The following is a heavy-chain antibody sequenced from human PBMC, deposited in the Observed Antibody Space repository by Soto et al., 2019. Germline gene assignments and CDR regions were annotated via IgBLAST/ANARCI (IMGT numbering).Heavy chain of an antibody. V-gene: IGHV3-48*03. CDR1: GFTFSSYE. J-gene: IGHJ4*01. Sequence: GGSLRLSCAASGFTFSSYEMNWVRQAPGKGREWVSYSSSSGSTIYYADSVKGRFTISRDNAKNSLYLQMNSLRAEDTAVYYCARPDYYDRSGYYYPRALCYCGHGTLVTVSP. CDR3: ARPDYYDRSGYYYPRALCY. D-gene: IGHD3-22*01. CDR2: SSSSGSTI.